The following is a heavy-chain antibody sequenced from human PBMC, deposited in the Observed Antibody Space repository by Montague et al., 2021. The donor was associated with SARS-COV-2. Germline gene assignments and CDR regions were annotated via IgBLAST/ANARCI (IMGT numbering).Heavy chain of an antibody. CDR1: GGSISSGSYY. CDR3: ARAKWELYFDY. J-gene: IGHJ4*02. CDR2: IYTSGST. D-gene: IGHD1-26*01. Sequence: TLSLTCTVSGGSISSGSYYWSWIRQPAGKGLEWIGRIYTSGSTNYNPPLKSRVTISVDTSKNQFSLKLSSVTAADTAVYYCARAKWELYFDYWGQGTLVTVSS. V-gene: IGHV4-61*02.